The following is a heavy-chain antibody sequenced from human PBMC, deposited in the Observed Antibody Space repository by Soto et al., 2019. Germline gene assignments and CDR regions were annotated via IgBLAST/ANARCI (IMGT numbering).Heavy chain of an antibody. CDR1: GYSFTSYW. Sequence: PVESLKISCKGSGYSFTSYWISWVRQMPGKGLEWIGRIDPSDSYTNYSPSFQGHVTISADKSISTAYLQWSSLKASDTAMYYCARHLAVAGPYYYYGMDVWGQGTTVTVSS. CDR3: ARHLAVAGPYYYYGMDV. J-gene: IGHJ6*02. CDR2: IDPSDSYT. V-gene: IGHV5-10-1*01. D-gene: IGHD6-19*01.